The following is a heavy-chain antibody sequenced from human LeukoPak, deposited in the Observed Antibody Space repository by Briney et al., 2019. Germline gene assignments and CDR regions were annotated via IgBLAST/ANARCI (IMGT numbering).Heavy chain of an antibody. Sequence: GASVKVSCKASGGTFSSYAISWVRQAPGQGLEWMGGIIPIFGTANYAQKFQGRVTITTDESTSTAYMELSSLRSEDTAVYYCARETRIIAAAGVSHDAFDIWGQGTMVTVSS. CDR1: GGTFSSYA. CDR3: ARETRIIAAAGVSHDAFDI. J-gene: IGHJ3*02. D-gene: IGHD6-13*01. V-gene: IGHV1-69*05. CDR2: IIPIFGTA.